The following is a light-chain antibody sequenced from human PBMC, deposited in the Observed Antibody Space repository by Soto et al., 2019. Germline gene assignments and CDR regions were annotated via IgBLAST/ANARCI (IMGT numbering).Light chain of an antibody. CDR2: NNN. Sequence: QSVLTQPPSVSAAPGQKGTISCSGSNSNVGSNYVSWYQHLPGTAPKLLIYNNNQRPSGIRDRFSGSRFGTSATPDITGLQTGDGAVYYCVVWDSSMSAAVLGGGTTVTVL. CDR1: NSNVGSNY. J-gene: IGLJ2*01. V-gene: IGLV1-51*01. CDR3: VVWDSSMSAAV.